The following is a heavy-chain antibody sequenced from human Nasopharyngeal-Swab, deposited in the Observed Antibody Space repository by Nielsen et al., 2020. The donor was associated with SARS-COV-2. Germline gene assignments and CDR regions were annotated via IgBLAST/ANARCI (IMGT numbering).Heavy chain of an antibody. J-gene: IGHJ5*02. CDR3: ARAPGYSSSWRPNWFDP. V-gene: IGHV4-34*01. CDR1: GGSFRGYY. D-gene: IGHD6-13*01. CDR2: INHSGST. Sequence: SQTLSLTCAVYGGSFRGYYWSWIRQPPGKGLEWIGEINHSGSTNYNPSLKSRVTISVDTSKNQFSLKLSSVTAADTAVYYCARAPGYSSSWRPNWFDPWGQGTLVTVSS.